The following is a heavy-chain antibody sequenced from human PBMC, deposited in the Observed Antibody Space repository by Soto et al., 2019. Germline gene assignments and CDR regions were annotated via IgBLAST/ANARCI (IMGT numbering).Heavy chain of an antibody. CDR2: INHSGST. J-gene: IGHJ3*02. D-gene: IGHD1-26*01. Sequence: SETLSLTCAVYGGSFSGYYWSWIRQPPGKGLEWIGEINHSGSTNYNPSLKGRVTISVDTSKYQFSLKLSSVTAADTDVYDCARRRRELLDAFDIWGQGTMVTVSS. V-gene: IGHV4-34*01. CDR3: ARRRRELLDAFDI. CDR1: GGSFSGYY.